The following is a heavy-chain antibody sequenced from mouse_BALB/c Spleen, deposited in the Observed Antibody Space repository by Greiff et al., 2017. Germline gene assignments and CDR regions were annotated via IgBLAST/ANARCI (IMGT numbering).Heavy chain of an antibody. J-gene: IGHJ4*01. V-gene: IGHV2-2*02. Sequence: VMLVESGPGLVQPSQSLSITCTVSGFSLPSYGVHWVRQSPGKGLEWLGVLWSGGSTDYNAAFISRLSISKDNSKSQVFFKMNSLQANDTAIYYCARGDGSHAMDYWGQGTSVTVSS. CDR1: GFSLPSYG. D-gene: IGHD1-1*01. CDR3: ARGDGSHAMDY. CDR2: LWSGGST.